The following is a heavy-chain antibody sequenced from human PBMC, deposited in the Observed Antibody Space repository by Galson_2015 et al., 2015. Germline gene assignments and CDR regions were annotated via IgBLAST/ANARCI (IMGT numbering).Heavy chain of an antibody. Sequence: SLRLSCAASGFTFSNYYMSWLRQAPGKGLEWVSFISSSGTTIYYADSVKGRFTISRDNAKNSLYLQMNSLRAEDTAVYYCAREVCSSTSCSAGYWGQGTLVTVSS. J-gene: IGHJ4*02. D-gene: IGHD2-2*01. CDR1: GFTFSNYY. CDR3: AREVCSSTSCSAGY. V-gene: IGHV3-11*04. CDR2: ISSSGTTI.